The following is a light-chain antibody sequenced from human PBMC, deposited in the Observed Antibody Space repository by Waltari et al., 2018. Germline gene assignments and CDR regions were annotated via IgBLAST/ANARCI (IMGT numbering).Light chain of an antibody. Sequence: QSALTQPASVSGSPGQSLTISCTGTSSDIVGYNYASWYQQPPGRAPKLLIYDAIKRPSGVSVRFSGSKSGNTASLTISGLQAEDEADYYCSSYTRVSASVVFGGGTKLTVL. J-gene: IGLJ2*01. CDR3: SSYTRVSASVV. CDR2: DAI. CDR1: SSDIVGYNY. V-gene: IGLV2-14*01.